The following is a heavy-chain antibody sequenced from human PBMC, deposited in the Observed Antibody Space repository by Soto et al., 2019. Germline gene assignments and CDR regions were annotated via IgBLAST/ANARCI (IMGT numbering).Heavy chain of an antibody. CDR3: AYNGQQLVPVPGY. J-gene: IGHJ4*02. CDR2: ISGSGGRT. D-gene: IGHD6-13*01. Sequence: GGSMRLSCAASGFTFSSYAMSWVSQAPGKGLEWVSAISGSGGRTYYADSVRGRFTIAKDNPKNTLHLQMNSLRAADTAVYYCAYNGQQLVPVPGYRGQGTLVNVPS. V-gene: IGHV3-23*01. CDR1: GFTFSSYA.